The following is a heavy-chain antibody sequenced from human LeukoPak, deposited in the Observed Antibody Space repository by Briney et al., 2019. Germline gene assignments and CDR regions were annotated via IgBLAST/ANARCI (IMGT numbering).Heavy chain of an antibody. D-gene: IGHD3/OR15-3a*01. CDR3: VREGLHDAFDI. CDR2: IKQDGSEK. CDR1: GFTFSSYW. V-gene: IGHV3-7*01. J-gene: IGHJ3*02. Sequence: GGSLRLSCAASGFTFSSYWMSWVRQAPGKGLEWVANIKQDGSEKYYVDSVKGRFTISRDNAKNPLYLQMNSLRAEDTAVYYCVREGLHDAFDIWGQGTMVTVSS.